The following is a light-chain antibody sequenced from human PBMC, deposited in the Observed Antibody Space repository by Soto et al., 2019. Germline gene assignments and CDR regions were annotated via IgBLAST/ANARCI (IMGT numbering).Light chain of an antibody. CDR3: SAYTSTSTSVV. Sequence: SVLTQPASVSGSPGQSITISCTGTSSDVGGFQYVSWYQQHPGKAPKVMIYEGSPRPLGVSNRFSGSKSGNTASLPISGRQAEDEADYYCSAYTSTSTSVVFGGGTKLTVL. CDR2: EGS. V-gene: IGLV2-14*01. J-gene: IGLJ2*01. CDR1: SSDVGGFQY.